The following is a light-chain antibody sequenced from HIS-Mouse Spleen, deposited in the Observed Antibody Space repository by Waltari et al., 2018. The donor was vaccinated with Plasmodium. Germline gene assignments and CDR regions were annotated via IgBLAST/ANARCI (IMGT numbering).Light chain of an antibody. Sequence: EIVMTQSPVTLSVSPGDRASLSCRASQGVSSNLAWYQQKPGQAPRLLIYGASTRATGIPARFSGSGSGTEFTLTISSLQSEDFAVYYCQQYNNWSFTFGPGTKVDIK. CDR1: QGVSSN. CDR3: QQYNNWSFT. J-gene: IGKJ3*01. V-gene: IGKV3-15*01. CDR2: GAS.